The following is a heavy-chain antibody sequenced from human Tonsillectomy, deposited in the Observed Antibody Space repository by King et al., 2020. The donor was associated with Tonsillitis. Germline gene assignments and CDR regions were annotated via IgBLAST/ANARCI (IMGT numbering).Heavy chain of an antibody. CDR1: GFTFSSYA. D-gene: IGHD2-15*01. CDR2: ISYDGSNK. CDR3: ASNYCSGGSCYSGYNWFDP. V-gene: IGHV3-30*04. J-gene: IGHJ5*02. Sequence: VQLVESGGGVVQPGRSLRLSCAASGFTFSSYAMHWVRQAPGKGLEWVAVISYDGSNKYYADSVKGRFTISRDNSKNTLYLQMNRLRAEDTAVYYCASNYCSGGSCYSGYNWFDPWGQGTLVTVSS.